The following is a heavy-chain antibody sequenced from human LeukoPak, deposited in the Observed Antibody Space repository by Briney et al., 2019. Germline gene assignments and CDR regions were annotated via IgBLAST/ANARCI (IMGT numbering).Heavy chain of an antibody. CDR1: GFTFSIYA. J-gene: IGHJ4*02. CDR3: AKGSYYYDSSGCGH. D-gene: IGHD3-22*01. V-gene: IGHV3-23*01. Sequence: GGSLRLSCAASGFTFSIYAMSWVRQAPGKGLQWVSSITSRGESTWYVDSVKGRFTITRDNSENTLYLQMHSLRAEDTAVYYCAKGSYYYDSSGCGHWGQGTLVTVSS. CDR2: ITSRGEST.